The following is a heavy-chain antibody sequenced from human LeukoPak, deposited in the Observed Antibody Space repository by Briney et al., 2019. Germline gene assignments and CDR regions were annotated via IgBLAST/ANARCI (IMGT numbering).Heavy chain of an antibody. J-gene: IGHJ6*04. Sequence: GASVKVSCKASGYTFTSYAMHWVRQAPGQRLEWMGWINAGNGNTKYSQKFQGRVTVTRDTSASTACMELSSLRSEDTAVYYCARSQYGYGRNYYYGMDVWGKGTTVTVSS. CDR2: INAGNGNT. CDR1: GYTFTSYA. CDR3: ARSQYGYGRNYYYGMDV. V-gene: IGHV1-3*01. D-gene: IGHD5-12*01.